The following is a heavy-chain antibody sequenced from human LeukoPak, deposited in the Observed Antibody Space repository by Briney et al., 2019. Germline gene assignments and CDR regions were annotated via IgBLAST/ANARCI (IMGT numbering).Heavy chain of an antibody. V-gene: IGHV1-8*01. D-gene: IGHD7-27*01. J-gene: IGHJ4*02. Sequence: GASVKVSCKASGYTFTSYDINWLRQATGQGPEWMGWMNPNSGATGYAQKFQGRATMTRSTSLNTAYMELSSLRSEDTAEYYCARAPRNWGFDYWGQGTLVTVSS. CDR3: ARAPRNWGFDY. CDR2: MNPNSGAT. CDR1: GYTFTSYD.